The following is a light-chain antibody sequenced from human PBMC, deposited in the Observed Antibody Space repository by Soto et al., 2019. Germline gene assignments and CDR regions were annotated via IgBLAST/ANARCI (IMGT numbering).Light chain of an antibody. CDR1: QSVSSN. Sequence: EIVMTQSPATLSVSPGERATLSCRASQSVSSNLAWYQQKPGQAPRLLIYGASTRATGIPARFSGSGSGTEFTLTIRSLQSEDFAVYYCQQYNTWLITVGQATRPEIK. CDR2: GAS. CDR3: QQYNTWLIT. V-gene: IGKV3-15*01. J-gene: IGKJ5*01.